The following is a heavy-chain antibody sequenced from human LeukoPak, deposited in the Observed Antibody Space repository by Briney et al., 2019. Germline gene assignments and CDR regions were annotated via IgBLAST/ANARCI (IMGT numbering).Heavy chain of an antibody. J-gene: IGHJ5*02. CDR1: GFTFSSYA. D-gene: IGHD1-7*01. V-gene: IGHV3-30*01. CDR2: ISYDGSNK. CDR3: ARQGIITGTTDPWFDP. Sequence: PGGSLRLSCAASGFTFSSYAMHWVRQAPGKGLEWVAVISYDGSNKYYADSVKGRFTISRDNSKNTLYLQMNSLRAEDTAVYYCARQGIITGTTDPWFDPWGQGTLVTVSS.